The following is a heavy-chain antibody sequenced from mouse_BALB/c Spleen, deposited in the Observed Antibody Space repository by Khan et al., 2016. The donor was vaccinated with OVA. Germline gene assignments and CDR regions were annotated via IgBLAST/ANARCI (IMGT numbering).Heavy chain of an antibody. Sequence: QIQLVQSGAALAKPGASVKMSCKASGYTFSTYWMHWVKQRPGQGLEWIGYINPTSGYTDYNEKFKDKATLSADKSSSTAYMQLSRLTSEDSAVYYCTRDRIDYWGQGTTRTVSS. V-gene: IGHV1-7*01. J-gene: IGHJ2*01. CDR3: TRDRIDY. CDR1: GYTFSTYW. CDR2: INPTSGYT.